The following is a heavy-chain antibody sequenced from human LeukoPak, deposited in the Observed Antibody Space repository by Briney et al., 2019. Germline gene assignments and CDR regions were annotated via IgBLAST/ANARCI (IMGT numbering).Heavy chain of an antibody. CDR1: GGTISSSSYY. Sequence: PSETLSLTCTVSGGTISSSSYYWGWIRQPPGKGLKWIGRIYYSGSTYYNPSLKSRVTISVDTSKNQFSLKLSSVTAADTAVYCCARLGYCSGGSCYGTYYYYGMDVWGQGTTVTVSS. D-gene: IGHD2-15*01. J-gene: IGHJ6*02. CDR2: IYYSGST. CDR3: ARLGYCSGGSCYGTYYYYGMDV. V-gene: IGHV4-39*01.